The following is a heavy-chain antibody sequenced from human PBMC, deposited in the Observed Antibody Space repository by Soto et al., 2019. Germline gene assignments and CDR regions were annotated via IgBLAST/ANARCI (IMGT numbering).Heavy chain of an antibody. J-gene: IGHJ4*02. Sequence: GGSLRLSCAASGFTFSSYAMHWVRQAPGKGLEWVAVISYDGSNKYYADSVKGRLTISRDNSKNTLYLQMNSLRAEDTAVYYCARDLGIVVVTAILDYWGQGTLVTVSS. CDR2: ISYDGSNK. V-gene: IGHV3-30-3*01. D-gene: IGHD2-21*02. CDR3: ARDLGIVVVTAILDY. CDR1: GFTFSSYA.